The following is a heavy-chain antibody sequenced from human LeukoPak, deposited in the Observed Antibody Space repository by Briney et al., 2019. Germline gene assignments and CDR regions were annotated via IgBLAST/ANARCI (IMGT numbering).Heavy chain of an antibody. CDR1: GGSFSGYY. D-gene: IGHD3-9*01. CDR2: INHSGST. CDR3: ARPRYFGRKHAFDI. Sequence: PSETLSLTCAVYGGSFSGYYWSWIRQPPGKGLEWIGEINHSGSTNYNPSLKSRVTISVDTSKNQFSLKLSSVTAADTAVYYCARPRYFGRKHAFDIWGQGTMVTVSS. V-gene: IGHV4-34*01. J-gene: IGHJ3*02.